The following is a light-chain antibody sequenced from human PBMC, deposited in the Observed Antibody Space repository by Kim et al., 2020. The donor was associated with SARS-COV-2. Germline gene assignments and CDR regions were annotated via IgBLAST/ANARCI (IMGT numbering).Light chain of an antibody. V-gene: IGKV3-11*02. CDR2: DAC. CDR3: QKRRSWPRT. CDR1: QSFRSH. Sequence: LSTGKRPPLPRRASQSFRSHLAWHRQNSDQAPTLLIYDACKRDTGIPARLSRSGSGRVFSLTISSREPEDFTVYHCQKRRSWPRTFGQGTRLEI. J-gene: IGKJ2*01.